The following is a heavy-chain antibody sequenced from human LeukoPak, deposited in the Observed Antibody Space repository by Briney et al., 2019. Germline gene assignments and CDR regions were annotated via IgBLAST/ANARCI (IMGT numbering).Heavy chain of an antibody. D-gene: IGHD6-13*01. CDR3: ARRGAAAAAAFDY. V-gene: IGHV4-39*01. Sequence: SETLSLTCTVSGGSISSSSYYWGWIRQPPGKGLEWIGSIYYSGSTYYSPSLKSRVTISVDTSKNQFSLKLSSVTAADTAVYYCARRGAAAAAAFDYWGQGTLVTVSS. J-gene: IGHJ4*02. CDR2: IYYSGST. CDR1: GGSISSSSYY.